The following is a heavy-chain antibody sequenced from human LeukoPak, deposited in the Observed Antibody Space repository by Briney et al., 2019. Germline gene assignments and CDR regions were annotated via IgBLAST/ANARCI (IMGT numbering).Heavy chain of an antibody. CDR3: ANPGGYCTNGVCYDDAFDI. Sequence: PSETLSLTCTVSGGSISSYYWSWIRQPPGKGLEWIGYIYYSGSTNYNPSLKSRVTISVDTSKNQFSLKLSSVTAADTAVYYCANPGGYCTNGVCYDDAFDIWGQGTMVTVSS. D-gene: IGHD2-8*01. CDR1: GGSISSYY. J-gene: IGHJ3*02. CDR2: IYYSGST. V-gene: IGHV4-59*12.